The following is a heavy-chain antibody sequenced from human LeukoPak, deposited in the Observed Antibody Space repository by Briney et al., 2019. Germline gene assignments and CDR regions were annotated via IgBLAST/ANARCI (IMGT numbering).Heavy chain of an antibody. J-gene: IGHJ5*02. CDR3: ARAEESGSYNWFDP. CDR2: IIPIFGTA. D-gene: IGHD1-26*01. Sequence: SVKVSCKASGYTFTSYDINWVRQAPGQGLEWMGGIIPIFGTANYAQKFQGRVTITTDESTSTAYMELSSLRSEDTAVYYCARAEESGSYNWFDPWGQGTLVTVSS. V-gene: IGHV1-69*05. CDR1: GYTFTSYD.